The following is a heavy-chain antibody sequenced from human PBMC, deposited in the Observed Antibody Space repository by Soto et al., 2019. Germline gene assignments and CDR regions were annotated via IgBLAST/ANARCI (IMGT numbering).Heavy chain of an antibody. V-gene: IGHV1-18*01. CDR1: GYTFTSYG. Sequence: ASVKVSCKASGYTFTSYGISWVRQAPGQGLEWMGWISAYNGNTNYAQELQGRVTMTTDTSTSTAYMELRSLRSDDTAVYYCARDMAMIVVVSKGWFDPWGQGTLVTVSS. CDR3: ARDMAMIVVVSKGWFDP. CDR2: ISAYNGNT. D-gene: IGHD3-22*01. J-gene: IGHJ5*02.